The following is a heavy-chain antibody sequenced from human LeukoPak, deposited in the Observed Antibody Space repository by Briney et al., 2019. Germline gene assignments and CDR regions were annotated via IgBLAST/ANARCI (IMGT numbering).Heavy chain of an antibody. CDR1: GGSISSYY. D-gene: IGHD5-18*01. J-gene: IGHJ4*02. V-gene: IGHV4-59*01. Sequence: SETLSLTCTVSGGSISSYYWSWIRQPPGKGLEWIGYIYYSGSTNYNPSLKSRVTISVDTSKNQFSLKLSSVTTADTAVYYCARSGYSYALKNYFDYWGQGTLVTVSS. CDR3: ARSGYSYALKNYFDY. CDR2: IYYSGST.